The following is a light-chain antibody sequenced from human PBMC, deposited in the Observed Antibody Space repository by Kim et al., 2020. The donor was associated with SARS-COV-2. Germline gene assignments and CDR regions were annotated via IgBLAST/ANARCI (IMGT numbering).Light chain of an antibody. CDR1: EGIDKY. Sequence: DVQMTQSPSSLSASVGDRITLTCQAHEGIDKYLNWYQHKQGQAPKLLIYNAYTVETGVPSRFSGGRSGANFSLTISSLQPEDVGTYYCQQYVYLPYTFGQGTKVDIK. CDR2: NAY. CDR3: QQYVYLPYT. V-gene: IGKV1-33*01. J-gene: IGKJ2*01.